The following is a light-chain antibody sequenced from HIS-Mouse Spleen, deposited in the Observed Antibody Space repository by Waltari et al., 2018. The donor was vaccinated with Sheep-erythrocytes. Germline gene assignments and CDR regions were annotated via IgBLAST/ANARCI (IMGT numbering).Light chain of an antibody. V-gene: IGLV2-11*01. CDR1: SSDVGGYNY. Sequence: QSALTQPRSVSGSPGQSVTISCTGTSSDVGGYNYVSWYQQHPGKAPKLMTYDVSKRPSGVPDRFSVSKSGNPASLTIAVLQAEDEADYYCCSYAGSYNHVFATGTKVTVL. CDR2: DVS. CDR3: CSYAGSYNHV. J-gene: IGLJ1*01.